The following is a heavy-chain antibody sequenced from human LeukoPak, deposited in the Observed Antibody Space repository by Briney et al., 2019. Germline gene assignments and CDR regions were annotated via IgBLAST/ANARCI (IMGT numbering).Heavy chain of an antibody. V-gene: IGHV3-21*01. Sequence: GRSLRLSCAASGFTLSSYRMNWVRHAPGKGLEWVSFISSSSNSIYYADSVKGRFTISRDNAKNSLYLQMNSLRAEDMAVYYCTRNQEGDYWGQGTLVTVSS. CDR3: TRNQEGDY. CDR1: GFTLSSYR. CDR2: ISSSSNSI. J-gene: IGHJ4*02.